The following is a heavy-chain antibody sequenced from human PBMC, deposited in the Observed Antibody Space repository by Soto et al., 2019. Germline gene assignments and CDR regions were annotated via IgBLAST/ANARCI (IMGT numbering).Heavy chain of an antibody. D-gene: IGHD6-19*01. CDR3: VEDTPEVGGWLDY. V-gene: IGHV3-15*07. J-gene: IGHJ4*02. CDR1: GFTFMDAW. CDR2: FKSRAAGGTT. Sequence: EVQVVESGGGLVKPGGSLRLSCAASGFTFMDAWMNWVRQAPGKGLEWVARFKSRAAGGTTDYAAPVNGRFIISRDDSTNTLYLHMNSLQTEDTAVYYCVEDTPEVGGWLDYWGPGTLVTVSS.